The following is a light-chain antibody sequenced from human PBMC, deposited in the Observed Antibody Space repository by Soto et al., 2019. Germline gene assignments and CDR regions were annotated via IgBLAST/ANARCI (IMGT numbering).Light chain of an antibody. CDR2: GAS. CDR3: QQYNQWPGT. Sequence: TQSPATLSVSPGESATLSCRASQSISSNLAWYQQKPGQSPRLLIYGASSRATGVPVRFSGSGSGVAFTLTISGLQSEDFAVYHCQQYNQWPGTFGQGTKVDIK. J-gene: IGKJ1*01. CDR1: QSISSN. V-gene: IGKV3-15*01.